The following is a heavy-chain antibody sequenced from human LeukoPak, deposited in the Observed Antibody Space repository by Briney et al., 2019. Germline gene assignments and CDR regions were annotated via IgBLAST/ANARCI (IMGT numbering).Heavy chain of an antibody. CDR2: ISGSSSTT. J-gene: IGHJ3*02. CDR3: AKAFYIVGSTRTAFDI. V-gene: IGHV3-23*01. Sequence: PGGSLRLSCAASGFTFSSYAMSWVRQAPGKGLEWVSDISGSSSTTYYADSVKGRFTISRDNSKNTLYLQMNSQREEDTAVYYCAKAFYIVGSTRTAFDIWGQGTVVTVSS. D-gene: IGHD1-26*01. CDR1: GFTFSSYA.